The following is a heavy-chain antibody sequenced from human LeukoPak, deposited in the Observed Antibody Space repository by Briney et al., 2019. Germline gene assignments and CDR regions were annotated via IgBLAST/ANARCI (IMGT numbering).Heavy chain of an antibody. CDR1: GYTFSSYA. Sequence: ASVKVSCKASGYTFSSYAIHWVRQAPGQGLEWMGWSSVGSVNTKYSQEFQGRVTITRHTSASTAHMELSRRRSEDTAVYSCARGSAYGMDVWGQGTTVIVSS. J-gene: IGHJ6*02. V-gene: IGHV1-3*02. CDR3: ARGSAYGMDV. CDR2: SSVGSVNT.